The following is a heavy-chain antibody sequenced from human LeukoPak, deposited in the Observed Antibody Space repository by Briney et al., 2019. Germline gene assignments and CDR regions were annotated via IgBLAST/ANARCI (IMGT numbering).Heavy chain of an antibody. CDR1: GYTLTELS. Sequence: GASVKVSCKVSGYTLTELSMHWVRQAPGKGLEWMGGFDPEDGEAIYAQKFQGRVTMTEDTSTDTAYMELSSLRSEDTAVYYCAKSLAVAGYCYGMDVWGQGTTVTVSS. J-gene: IGHJ6*02. D-gene: IGHD6-19*01. V-gene: IGHV1-24*01. CDR2: FDPEDGEA. CDR3: AKSLAVAGYCYGMDV.